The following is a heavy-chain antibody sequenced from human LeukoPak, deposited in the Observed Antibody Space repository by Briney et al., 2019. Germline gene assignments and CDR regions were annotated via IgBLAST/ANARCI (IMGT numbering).Heavy chain of an antibody. D-gene: IGHD6-13*01. Sequence: SETLSLTCTVSGGSISSGGYYWSWIRQHPGKGLEWIGYIYYSGSTYYNPSLKGRVTISLDTSKNQFSLNLSSVTAADTAVYYCARGHIAAALFYWGQGTLVAVSS. CDR2: IYYSGST. CDR3: ARGHIAAALFY. CDR1: GGSISSGGYY. J-gene: IGHJ4*02. V-gene: IGHV4-31*03.